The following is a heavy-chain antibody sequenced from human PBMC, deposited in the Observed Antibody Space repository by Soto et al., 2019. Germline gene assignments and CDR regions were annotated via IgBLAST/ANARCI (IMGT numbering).Heavy chain of an antibody. CDR3: ARDLATAGPYDC. V-gene: IGHV1-18*01. CDR2: ISAYNGNT. J-gene: IGHJ4*02. CDR1: GYTFTNYA. D-gene: IGHD6-13*01. Sequence: QVQLVQSGAEVKKPGASVKVSCKASGYTFTNYAFSWVRQAPGQGLEWMGWISAYNGNTNYPQKHQGRHTQTTDAPTITDYVELGRLSSDDTAVYYCARDLATAGPYDCWGQGTLVTVSS.